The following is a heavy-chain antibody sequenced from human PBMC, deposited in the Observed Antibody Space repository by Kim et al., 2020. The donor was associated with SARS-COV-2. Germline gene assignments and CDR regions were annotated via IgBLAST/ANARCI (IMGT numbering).Heavy chain of an antibody. CDR2: IYSGGST. J-gene: IGHJ4*02. CDR3: ARAYGGQAYYFDY. CDR1: GFTVSSNY. D-gene: IGHD4-17*01. Sequence: GGSLRLSCAASGFTVSSNYMSWVRQAPGKGLEWVSVIYSGGSTYYADSVKGRFTISRDNSKNTLYLQMNSLRAEDTAVYYCARAYGGQAYYFDYWGQGTLVTVSS. V-gene: IGHV3-66*01.